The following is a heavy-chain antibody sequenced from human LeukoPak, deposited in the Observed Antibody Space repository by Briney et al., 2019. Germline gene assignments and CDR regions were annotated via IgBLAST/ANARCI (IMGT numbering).Heavy chain of an antibody. CDR1: GYSFTSYW. J-gene: IGHJ4*02. Sequence: GESLKISCRGSGYSFTSYWIGWVRQMPGKGLEWMGIIYPGDSDTRYSPSFQGQVTISADKSISTAYLQWSSLKASDTAMYYCARYAHDSSGYYYYFDYWGQGTLVTVSS. CDR3: ARYAHDSSGYYYYFDY. CDR2: IYPGDSDT. V-gene: IGHV5-51*01. D-gene: IGHD3-22*01.